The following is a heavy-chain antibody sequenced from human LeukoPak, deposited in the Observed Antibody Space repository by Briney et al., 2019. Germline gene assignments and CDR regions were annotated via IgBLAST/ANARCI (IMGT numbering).Heavy chain of an antibody. CDR3: AREHSSSWDQFDY. CDR1: GGTFSSYA. D-gene: IGHD6-13*01. Sequence: SVKVSCKPSGGTFSSYAISWVRQAPGQGLEWMGRIIPISGITTYAQKFQGRVTITADKSTSAAYMNLSSLTPADTAVFYCAREHSSSWDQFDYWGQGTLVTVSS. CDR2: IIPISGIT. J-gene: IGHJ4*02. V-gene: IGHV1-69*04.